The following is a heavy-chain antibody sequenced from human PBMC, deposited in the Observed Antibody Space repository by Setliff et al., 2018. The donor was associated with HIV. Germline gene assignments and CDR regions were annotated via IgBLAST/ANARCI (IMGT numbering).Heavy chain of an antibody. D-gene: IGHD3-3*01. CDR2: ISTSRST. J-gene: IGHJ6*04. CDR3: AIGFLNWWGFGQEYYGMDV. V-gene: IGHV4-4*09. CDR1: GASISTYS. Sequence: PSETLSLTCLLPGASISTYSWSWIRQSPGRGLECIGYISTSRSTNYNRSLKSRVSISLDTSKHQLSLKLTSVTAADAAVYDCAIGFLNWWGFGQEYYGMDVWGKGTTVTVSS.